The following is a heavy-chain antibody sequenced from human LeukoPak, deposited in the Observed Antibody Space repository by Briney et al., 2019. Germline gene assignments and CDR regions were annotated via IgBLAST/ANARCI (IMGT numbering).Heavy chain of an antibody. D-gene: IGHD3-10*01. CDR2: IYSGGST. CDR3: AKDRERIYYGSGSYSYFDY. V-gene: IGHV3-53*05. CDR1: GFTVSSNY. J-gene: IGHJ4*02. Sequence: PGGSLRLSCAASGFTVSSNYMSWVRQAPGKGLEWVSVIYSGGSTYYADSVKGRFTISRDNSKNTLYLQMNSLSAEDTAVYYCAKDRERIYYGSGSYSYFDYWGQGTLVTVSS.